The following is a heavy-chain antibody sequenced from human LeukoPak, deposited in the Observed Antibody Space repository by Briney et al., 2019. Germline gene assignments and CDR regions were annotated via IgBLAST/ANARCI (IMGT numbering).Heavy chain of an antibody. J-gene: IGHJ6*03. CDR3: ARVSSGRNRFPNYYYYMDV. CDR1: GFTFSTYW. V-gene: IGHV3-7*01. D-gene: IGHD6-19*01. Sequence: GGSLRLSCEASGFTFSTYWMSWVRQAPGKGLEWVANIKEDGSENYSVDSVKGRFTISRDNAKNSVYLQMNSLRAEDTAVYYCARVSSGRNRFPNYYYYMDVWGKGTTVTISS. CDR2: IKEDGSEN.